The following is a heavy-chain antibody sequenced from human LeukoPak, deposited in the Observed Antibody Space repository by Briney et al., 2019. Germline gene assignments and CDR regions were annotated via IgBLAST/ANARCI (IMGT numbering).Heavy chain of an antibody. CDR1: GFTFGSYG. Sequence: PGGSLRLSCAASGFTFGSYGMHWVRQAPGKGLEWVAVIWYDGSNKYYADSVKGRFTISRDNSKNTLYLQMNSLRAEDTAVYYCARRSRAYWFDPWGQGTLVTVSS. CDR2: IWYDGSNK. J-gene: IGHJ5*02. V-gene: IGHV3-33*01. CDR3: ARRSRAYWFDP.